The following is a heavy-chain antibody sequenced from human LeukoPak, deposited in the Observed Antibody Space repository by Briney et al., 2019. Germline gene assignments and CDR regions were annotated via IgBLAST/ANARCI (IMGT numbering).Heavy chain of an antibody. CDR2: INHSGST. D-gene: IGHD6-13*01. Sequence: PSETLSLTCAVYGGSFSGYYWSWIRQPPGKGLEWIGEINHSGSTNYNPSLKSRVTISVDTSKNQFSLKLSSVTAADTAVYYCARHISSSSLVRSLWFDPWGQGTLVTVSS. V-gene: IGHV4-34*01. CDR1: GGSFSGYY. CDR3: ARHISSSSLVRSLWFDP. J-gene: IGHJ5*02.